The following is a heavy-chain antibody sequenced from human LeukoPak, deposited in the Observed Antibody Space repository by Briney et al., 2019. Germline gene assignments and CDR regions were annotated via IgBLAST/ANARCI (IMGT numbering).Heavy chain of an antibody. J-gene: IGHJ4*02. D-gene: IGHD5-18*01. CDR3: ARGGYSYGGLDY. V-gene: IGHV3-13*05. CDR2: IGTTGDP. Sequence: GGSLRLSCAASGFTFSGYDMHWVRQVTGKGLEWVSAIGTTGDPYYPGSVKGRFIISRENAKNSLYLQMNSLRAGDTAVCYCARGGYSYGGLDYWGQGTLVTVSS. CDR1: GFTFSGYD.